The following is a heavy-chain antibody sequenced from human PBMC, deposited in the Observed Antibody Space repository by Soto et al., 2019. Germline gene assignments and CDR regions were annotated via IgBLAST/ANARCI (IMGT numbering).Heavy chain of an antibody. CDR3: AKPPYNWNYIFDY. J-gene: IGHJ4*02. D-gene: IGHD1-7*01. CDR2: ISYDGSNK. CDR1: GFTFSSYG. Sequence: GGSLRLSCAASGFTFSSYGMHWVRQAPGKGLEWVAVISYDGSNKYYADSVKGRFTISRDNSKNTLYLQMNGLRAEDKAVYYCAKPPYNWNYIFDYWGQGTLVTVSS. V-gene: IGHV3-30*18.